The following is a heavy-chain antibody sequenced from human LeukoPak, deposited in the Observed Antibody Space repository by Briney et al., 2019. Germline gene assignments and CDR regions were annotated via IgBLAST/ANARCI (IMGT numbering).Heavy chain of an antibody. D-gene: IGHD6-19*01. CDR3: ARHPSYTSGWPLDY. Sequence: GESLKISCKGSGFTSTNKWIGWVRQMPGKGLEWMGIIYLGDSDTRYSPSFQGQVTISADKSITTAYLQWSSLKASDTAMYYCARHPSYTSGWPLDYWGQGTLVTVSS. CDR2: IYLGDSDT. CDR1: GFTSTNKW. V-gene: IGHV5-51*01. J-gene: IGHJ4*02.